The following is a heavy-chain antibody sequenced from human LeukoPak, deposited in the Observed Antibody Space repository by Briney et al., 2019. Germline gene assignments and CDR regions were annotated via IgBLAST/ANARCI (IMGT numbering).Heavy chain of an antibody. V-gene: IGHV1-2*02. J-gene: IGHJ5*02. CDR1: GYTFTVYY. CDR3: ARDIVMVTYWFDP. Sequence: ASVKVSCKPSGYTFTVYYMHWVRPAPGQGLEWMGWLNPNSGGTNYAQKFRGRVTMTRDTSISTAYMELSRLRSDDTAVYYCARDIVMVTYWFDPWGQGTLVTVSS. D-gene: IGHD5-18*01. CDR2: LNPNSGGT.